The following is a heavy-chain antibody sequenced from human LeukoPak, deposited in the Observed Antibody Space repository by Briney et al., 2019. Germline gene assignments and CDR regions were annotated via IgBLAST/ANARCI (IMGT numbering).Heavy chain of an antibody. V-gene: IGHV3-21*01. CDR2: INNSSNYI. J-gene: IGHJ3*02. D-gene: IGHD6-13*01. Sequence: GGSLRLSCAASGFTFSSYAMSWVRQAPGKGLEWVSSINNSSNYIYYAASVKGRFTISRDNAKNSLYLQMNSLRAEDTAVYYCASGASRWSLDVFDIWGQGTMVTVSS. CDR3: ASGASRWSLDVFDI. CDR1: GFTFSSYA.